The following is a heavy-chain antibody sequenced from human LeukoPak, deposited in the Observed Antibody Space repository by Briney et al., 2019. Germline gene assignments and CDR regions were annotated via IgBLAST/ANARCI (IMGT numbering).Heavy chain of an antibody. Sequence: SETLSLTCGVSGGSISGTNWWSWVRQPPGQGLEWIGEISLAGQTNYNPSLNGRVTMSLDKSSNQLSLHLTPVTAADTATYFCSRESGPFCPFGYWGQGTLVIVSS. CDR2: ISLAGQT. CDR3: SRESGPFCPFGY. CDR1: GGSISGTNW. D-gene: IGHD1-26*01. V-gene: IGHV4/OR15-8*02. J-gene: IGHJ4*02.